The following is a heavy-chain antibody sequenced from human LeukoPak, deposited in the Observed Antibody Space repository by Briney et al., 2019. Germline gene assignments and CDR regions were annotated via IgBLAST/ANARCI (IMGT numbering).Heavy chain of an antibody. CDR3: ARDVSPGVYTIDY. D-gene: IGHD1-1*01. V-gene: IGHV4-59*12. J-gene: IGHJ4*02. CDR1: GGSISSYY. CDR2: IYYSGST. Sequence: SETLSLTCTVSGGSISSYYWSWIRQPPGKGLEWIGSIYYSGSTYYNPSLKSRVTISVDTSKNQFSLKLSSVTAADTAVYYCARDVSPGVYTIDYWGQGTLVTVSS.